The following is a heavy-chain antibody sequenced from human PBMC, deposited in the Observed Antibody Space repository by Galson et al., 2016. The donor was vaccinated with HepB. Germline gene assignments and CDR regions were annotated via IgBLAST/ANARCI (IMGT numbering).Heavy chain of an antibody. V-gene: IGHV5-51*01. CDR3: ARVKGPFPDSYGNTWTNYVDY. Sequence: QSGAEVKKPGESLKISCKGSGYNFNNYWIGWVRQMPGKGLEWMGIIYPADSDTRYSPSFQGQVTISADKSISTAYLQWSSLQASDSAMYFCARVKGPFPDSYGNTWTNYVDYWGQGTLVAVSS. J-gene: IGHJ4*02. CDR1: GYNFNNYW. D-gene: IGHD1-1*01. CDR2: IYPADSDT.